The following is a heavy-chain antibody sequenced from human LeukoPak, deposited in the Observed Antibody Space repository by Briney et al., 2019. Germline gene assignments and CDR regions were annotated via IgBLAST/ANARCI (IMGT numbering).Heavy chain of an antibody. Sequence: SETLSLTCTVSGGSISSYYWSWIRQPPGKGLEWIGYIYYSGSTNYNPSLKSRVTISVDTSKNQFSLKLSSVTAADTAVYYCAGTRGPKRIDYWGQGTLVTVSS. CDR3: AGTRGPKRIDY. V-gene: IGHV4-59*12. CDR1: GGSISSYY. CDR2: IYYSGST. J-gene: IGHJ4*02.